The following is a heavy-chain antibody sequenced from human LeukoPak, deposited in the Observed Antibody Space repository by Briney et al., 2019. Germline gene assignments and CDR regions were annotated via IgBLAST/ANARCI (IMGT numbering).Heavy chain of an antibody. J-gene: IGHJ4*02. Sequence: GGSLRLSCAASGFTFSSYAMSGVRQAPGKGLEWVSAISGSGGSTYYADSVKGRFTISRDNSKNTLYLQMNSLRAEDTAVYYCAVRTGITMIVADYWGQGTLVTVSS. CDR1: GFTFSSYA. CDR3: AVRTGITMIVADY. V-gene: IGHV3-23*01. D-gene: IGHD3-22*01. CDR2: ISGSGGST.